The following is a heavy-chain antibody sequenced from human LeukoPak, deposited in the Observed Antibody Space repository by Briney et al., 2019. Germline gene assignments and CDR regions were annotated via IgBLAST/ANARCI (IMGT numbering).Heavy chain of an antibody. Sequence: SETLSLTCSVSGASINSYYWNWIRQSPGKGLEWLGNVHYRGTTNYNPSLKSRVTLSLDSSKSQFALKVTSVTAADTAVYYCARDEFGDFQGFDYWGQGTRVTVSS. V-gene: IGHV4-59*13. CDR1: GASINSYY. J-gene: IGHJ4*02. CDR3: ARDEFGDFQGFDY. CDR2: VHYRGTT. D-gene: IGHD4-17*01.